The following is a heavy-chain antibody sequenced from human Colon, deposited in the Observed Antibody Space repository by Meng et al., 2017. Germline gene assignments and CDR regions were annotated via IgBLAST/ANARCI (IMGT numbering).Heavy chain of an antibody. Sequence: GGSLRPPVTRSGFSFSDYAMRWFRQAPGKGLEWVGFIRSNLFGATREYAASVKGRFTISRDVSKSIAYLQMNTLKTEDTAVYYCSRMVRGVFRTDYWGQGTLVTVSS. J-gene: IGHJ4*02. D-gene: IGHD3-10*01. CDR1: GFSFSDYA. CDR2: IRSNLFGATR. V-gene: IGHV3-49*03. CDR3: SRMVRGVFRTDY.